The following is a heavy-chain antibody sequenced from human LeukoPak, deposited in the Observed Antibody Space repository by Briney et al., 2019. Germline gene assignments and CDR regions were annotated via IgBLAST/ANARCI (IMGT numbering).Heavy chain of an antibody. CDR2: ISGSGGST. CDR3: AKGSIFGGPARLYYFDY. CDR1: GFTFSGYA. V-gene: IGHV3-23*01. D-gene: IGHD3-3*01. J-gene: IGHJ4*02. Sequence: GGSLRLSCAASGFTFSGYAMSWVRQAPGRGLEWISGISGSGGSTNYADSVKGRFTISRDNSKNTLYLQMNSLRADDTAVYYCAKGSIFGGPARLYYFDYWGRGTLVTGSS.